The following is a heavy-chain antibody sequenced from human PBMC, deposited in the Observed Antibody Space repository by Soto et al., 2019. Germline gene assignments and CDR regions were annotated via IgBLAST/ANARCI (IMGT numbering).Heavy chain of an antibody. J-gene: IGHJ6*02. Sequence: SVKVSCKASGGTLSSYAISWVRQAPGQGLEWMGGIIPIFGTANYAQKFQGRVTITADESTSTAYMEQSSLRSEDTAVYYCAGSRGYSYGTNCYYYYGMDVWGLGTTVTVSS. V-gene: IGHV1-69*13. CDR1: GGTLSSYA. D-gene: IGHD5-18*01. CDR2: IIPIFGTA. CDR3: AGSRGYSYGTNCYYYYGMDV.